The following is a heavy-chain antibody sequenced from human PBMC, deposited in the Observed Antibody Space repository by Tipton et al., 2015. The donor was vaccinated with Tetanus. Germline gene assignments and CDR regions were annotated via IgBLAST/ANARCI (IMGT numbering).Heavy chain of an antibody. CDR2: AYYSGST. Sequence: TLSLTCSVSGGSIDNNNYHWGWIRQPPGKGLEWIGSAYYSGSTYYNPSLKSRVTISVDTSKNQFSLELSSVTAADTAVYYCARHSSLKALNYWGQGTLVTASS. CDR1: GGSIDNNNYH. J-gene: IGHJ4*02. CDR3: ARHSSLKALNY. D-gene: IGHD3-9*01. V-gene: IGHV4-39*01.